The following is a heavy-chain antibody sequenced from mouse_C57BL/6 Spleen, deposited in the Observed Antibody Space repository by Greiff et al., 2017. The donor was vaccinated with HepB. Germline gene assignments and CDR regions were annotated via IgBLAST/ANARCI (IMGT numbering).Heavy chain of an antibody. V-gene: IGHV1-52*01. CDR1: GYTFTSYW. Sequence: VQLQQPGAELVRPGSSVKLSCKASGYTFTSYWMHWVKQRPIQGLEWIGNIDPSDSETHYNQKFKDKATLTVDKSSSTAYMQLSSLTSEDSAVYYCARSRRDYDFDYWGQGTTLTVSS. CDR3: ARSRRDYDFDY. CDR2: IDPSDSET. J-gene: IGHJ2*01. D-gene: IGHD2-4*01.